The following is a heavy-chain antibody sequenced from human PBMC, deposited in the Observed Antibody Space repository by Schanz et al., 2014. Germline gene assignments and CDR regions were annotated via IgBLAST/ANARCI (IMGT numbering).Heavy chain of an antibody. CDR3: VRDSFFAFDY. V-gene: IGHV3-48*01. D-gene: IGHD3-3*01. J-gene: IGHJ4*02. CDR1: GFTFSSFA. Sequence: EVQLLESGGGLIQPGGSLRLSCAASGFTFSSFAMNWVRQAPGKGLEWVSYVSRSTPDIYYADSVKGRFTMSRDNAKNSVFLQMNSLRAEDTAVYYCVRDSFFAFDYWGQGTLVTVSS. CDR2: VSRSTPDI.